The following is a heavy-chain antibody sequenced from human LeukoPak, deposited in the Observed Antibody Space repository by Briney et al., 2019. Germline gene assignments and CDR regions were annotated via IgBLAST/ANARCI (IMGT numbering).Heavy chain of an antibody. CDR3: VRDLA. CDR1: GFTFSDYS. J-gene: IGHJ5*02. Sequence: GGSLRLSCAASGFTFSDYSMNWVRQAPGKGLEWISSIGGIGTYIYYADSVKGRFTISRGNAKNSVYLQMNSLRGEDTAVYYCVRDLAWGQETLVTVSS. CDR2: IGGIGTYI. V-gene: IGHV3-21*01.